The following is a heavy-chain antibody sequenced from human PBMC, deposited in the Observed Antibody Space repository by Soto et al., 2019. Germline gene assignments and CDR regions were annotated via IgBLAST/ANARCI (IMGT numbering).Heavy chain of an antibody. V-gene: IGHV3-30*18. J-gene: IGHJ4*02. CDR1: GFTFSSYG. D-gene: IGHD3-22*01. CDR2: ISYDGSNK. Sequence: QVQLVESGGGVVQPGRSLRLSCAASGFTFSSYGMHWVRQAPGKGLEWVAVISYDGSNKYYADSVKGRFTISRDNSKNTLYLQMNRLRAEDTAVYYCAKIPHDYDQSDYWGQGTLVTVSS. CDR3: AKIPHDYDQSDY.